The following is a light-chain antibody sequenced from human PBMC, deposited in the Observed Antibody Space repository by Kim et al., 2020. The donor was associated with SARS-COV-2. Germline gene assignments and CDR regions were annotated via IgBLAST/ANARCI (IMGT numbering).Light chain of an antibody. V-gene: IGKV3-11*01. CDR3: QQRSSWPLT. Sequence: EIVLTQSPAILSLSPGERATLSCRASQTIITYLAWYQQKPGRAPRLLIYDASNRATGIPARFSGSGSGTDFTLTISSLEPEDFVVYYCQQRSSWPLTFGGGTKVDIK. CDR1: QTIITY. CDR2: DAS. J-gene: IGKJ4*01.